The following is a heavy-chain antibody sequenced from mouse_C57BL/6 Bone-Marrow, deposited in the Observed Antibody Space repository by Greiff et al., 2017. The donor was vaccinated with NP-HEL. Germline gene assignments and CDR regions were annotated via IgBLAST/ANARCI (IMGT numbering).Heavy chain of an antibody. CDR1: GFNIKDDY. Sequence: EVQRVESGAELVRPGASVKLSCTASGFNIKDDYMHWVKQRPEQGLEWIGWIDPENGDTEYASKFQGKATITADTSSNTAYLQLSSLKSEDTAVDYCTTEGTEGCAYWGQGTLVTVSA. J-gene: IGHJ3*01. D-gene: IGHD2-14*01. V-gene: IGHV14-4*01. CDR3: TTEGTEGCAY. CDR2: IDPENGDT.